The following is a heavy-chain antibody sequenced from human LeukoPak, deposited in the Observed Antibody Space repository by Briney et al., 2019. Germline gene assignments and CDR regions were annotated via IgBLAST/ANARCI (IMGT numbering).Heavy chain of an antibody. J-gene: IGHJ6*02. CDR1: GGSISSGGYS. CDR2: IYHSGST. D-gene: IGHD5-18*01. Sequence: SQTLSLTCAVSGGSISSGGYSWSWIRQPPGKGLEWIGYIYHSGSTYYNPSLKSRVTISVDRSKNQFSLKLSSVTAADTAVYYCARDRGYSYGATGYYYGMDVWGQGTTVTVSS. CDR3: ARDRGYSYGATGYYYGMDV. V-gene: IGHV4-30-2*01.